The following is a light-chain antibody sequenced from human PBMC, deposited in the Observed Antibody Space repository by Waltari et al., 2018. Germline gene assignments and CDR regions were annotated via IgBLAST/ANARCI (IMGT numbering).Light chain of an antibody. CDR3: SSQSSNDVVL. CDR2: DVS. V-gene: IGLV2-14*01. J-gene: IGLJ2*01. CDR1: SNDVGGYNS. Sequence: QSALTQPASVSGSPGQSVTIFCAGTSNDVGGYNSVSWYQEYPGPAPSVIIYDVSDRASGVSDRFSGSKSGNTAALTSSGLQAEDEADYYCSSQSSNDVVLFGGGTKLTVL.